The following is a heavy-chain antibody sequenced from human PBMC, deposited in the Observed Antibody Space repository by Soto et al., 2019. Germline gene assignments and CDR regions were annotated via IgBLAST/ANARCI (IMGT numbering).Heavy chain of an antibody. V-gene: IGHV3-53*01. J-gene: IGHJ3*02. CDR3: ARNYDSPAGGAFDI. CDR1: GFTVSSNY. CDR2: IYSGGST. Sequence: EVQLVESGGGLIQPGGSLRLSCAASGFTVSSNYMSWVRQAPGKGLEWVSVIYSGGSTYYADSVKGRFTISRDNSRSTLYLQMNSLRAEDTAVYYCARNYDSPAGGAFDIWGQGTMVTVSS. D-gene: IGHD3-22*01.